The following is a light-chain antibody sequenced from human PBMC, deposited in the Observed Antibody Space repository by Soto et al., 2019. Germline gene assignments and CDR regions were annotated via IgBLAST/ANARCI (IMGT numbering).Light chain of an antibody. CDR2: NAS. V-gene: IGKV3-11*01. Sequence: EIVLTQSPATLSLSPGERATLSCRASQRVSSYLAWYQQKPGQAPRLLIYNASNRATGIPARFSGSGSGTDFPLTISSLEPEDFAVYISQQRSNWPPNTFGQGTKLEIK. J-gene: IGKJ2*01. CDR3: QQRSNWPPNT. CDR1: QRVSSY.